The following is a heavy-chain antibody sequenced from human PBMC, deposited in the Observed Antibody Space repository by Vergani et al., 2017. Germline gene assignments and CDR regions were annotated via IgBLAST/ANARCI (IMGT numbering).Heavy chain of an antibody. Sequence: EVQLVESGGGLVQPGRSLRLSCAASGFTFDDYAMHWVRQAPGKGLEWVSGISWNSGSIGYADSVKGRFTISRDNAKNSLYLEMNSLRAEDTAVYYCAREVYYYGRSGYYPVGYFDYWGQGTQVTVSS. V-gene: IGHV3-9*01. CDR2: ISWNSGSI. CDR1: GFTFDDYA. CDR3: AREVYYYGRSGYYPVGYFDY. D-gene: IGHD3-22*01. J-gene: IGHJ4*02.